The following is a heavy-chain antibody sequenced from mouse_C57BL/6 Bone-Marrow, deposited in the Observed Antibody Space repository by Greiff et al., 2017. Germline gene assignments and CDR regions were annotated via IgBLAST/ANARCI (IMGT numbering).Heavy chain of an antibody. CDR1: GFSLTSYG. CDR3: AKKGDWEKDAMDY. CDR2: IWRGGST. V-gene: IGHV2-5*01. Sequence: QVQLQQSGPGLVQPSQSLSITCPVSGFSLTSYGVHWVRQSPGKGLEWLGVIWRGGSTDYNAAFMSRLSITKDNSKSQVFFKMNSLQADDTAIYYCAKKGDWEKDAMDYWGQGTSVTVSS. D-gene: IGHD4-1*01. J-gene: IGHJ4*01.